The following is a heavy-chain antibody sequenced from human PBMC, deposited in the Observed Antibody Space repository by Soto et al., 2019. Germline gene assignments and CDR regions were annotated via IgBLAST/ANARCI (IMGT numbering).Heavy chain of an antibody. V-gene: IGHV3-23*01. Sequence: EVQLLESGGGLVQPGGSLRLSCAASGFTFSSYAMSWVRQAPGKGLEWVSAISGSGGSTYYADSVKGRFTISRDNYKNTLYLQMNSLRAEDTAVYYCAKSPGYCSGGSCYLWFDPWGQGTLVTVSS. J-gene: IGHJ5*02. CDR3: AKSPGYCSGGSCYLWFDP. CDR2: ISGSGGST. CDR1: GFTFSSYA. D-gene: IGHD2-15*01.